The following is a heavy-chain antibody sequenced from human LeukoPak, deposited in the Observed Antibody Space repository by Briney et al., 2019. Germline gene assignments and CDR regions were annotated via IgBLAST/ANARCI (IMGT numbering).Heavy chain of an antibody. CDR2: IYTSGST. CDR1: GGSISSYY. Sequence: PSETLSLTCTVSGGSISSYYWSWIRQPAGKGLEWIGRIYTSGSTNYNPSLKSRVTMSVDTSKNQFSLKLSSVTAADTAVYYCARAGLYYDILTGHDAFGIWGQGTMVTVSS. J-gene: IGHJ3*02. CDR3: ARAGLYYDILTGHDAFGI. D-gene: IGHD3-9*01. V-gene: IGHV4-4*07.